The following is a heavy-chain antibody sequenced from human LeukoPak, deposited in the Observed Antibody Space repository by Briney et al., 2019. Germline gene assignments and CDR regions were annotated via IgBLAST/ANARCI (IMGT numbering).Heavy chain of an antibody. J-gene: IGHJ1*01. CDR3: AKDASGVSGEYFQH. V-gene: IGHV3-30*18. Sequence: GGSLRLSCAASGFTFSHFGMNWVRQAPGKGLEWVAVISYDAKNKYHADSVKGRFTISRDNSKNTLYLQINSLSGEDTAVYYCAKDASGVSGEYFQHWGRGTLVTVSS. D-gene: IGHD2-8*01. CDR1: GFTFSHFG. CDR2: ISYDAKNK.